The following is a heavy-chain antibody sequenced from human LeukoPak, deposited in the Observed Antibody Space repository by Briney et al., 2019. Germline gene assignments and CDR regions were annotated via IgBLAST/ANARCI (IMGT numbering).Heavy chain of an antibody. Sequence: ASVKVSCKASGYTFTSYGISWVRQAPGQGLEWMGRISAYNGNTNYAQKLQGRVTMTTDTSTSTAYMELRSLRSDDTAVYYCARDLDPYSSGWDYFDYWGQGTLVTVSS. J-gene: IGHJ4*02. D-gene: IGHD6-19*01. CDR3: ARDLDPYSSGWDYFDY. V-gene: IGHV1-18*01. CDR1: GYTFTSYG. CDR2: ISAYNGNT.